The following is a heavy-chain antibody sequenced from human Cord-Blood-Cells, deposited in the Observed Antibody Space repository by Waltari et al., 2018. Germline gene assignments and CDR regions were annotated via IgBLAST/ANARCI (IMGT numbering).Heavy chain of an antibody. CDR3: ARIRYSGSYYYYYYGMDV. CDR1: GGSFSGYY. V-gene: IGHV4-34*01. J-gene: IGHJ6*02. D-gene: IGHD1-26*01. CDR2: INHSGST. Sequence: QVQLQQWGAGLLKPSETLSLTCAVYGGSFSGYYWSWIRQPPGKGLGWIGEINHSGSTNYNPSLKRRVTISVDTSKNQFSLKLSSVTAADTAVYYCARIRYSGSYYYYYYGMDVWGQGTTVTVSS.